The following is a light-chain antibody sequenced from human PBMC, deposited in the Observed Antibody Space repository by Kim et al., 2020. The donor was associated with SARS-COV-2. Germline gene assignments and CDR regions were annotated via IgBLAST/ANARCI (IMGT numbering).Light chain of an antibody. Sequence: DIQMTQSPSSLSACVGDRVTITCRASQSISNFLDWFQQKPGKAPKLLIYAASSLQSGVPSRFSDSGSGTDFTLTISSLQPEDFATYYCQQSYSTPYTFGQGTKLEIK. CDR1: QSISNF. CDR2: AAS. J-gene: IGKJ2*01. CDR3: QQSYSTPYT. V-gene: IGKV1-39*01.